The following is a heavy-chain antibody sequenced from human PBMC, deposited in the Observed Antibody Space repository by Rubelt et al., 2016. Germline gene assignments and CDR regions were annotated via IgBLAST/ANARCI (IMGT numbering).Heavy chain of an antibody. J-gene: IGHJ4*02. V-gene: IGHV3-33*01. CDR3: ARDQRSYAGNGADY. D-gene: IGHD3-16*01. Sequence: GFTFSSYGMHWVRQAPGKGLEWVAVIWYDGSNKYYADSVKGRFTISRDNSKNTLYLQMNSLRAEDTAVYYCARDQRSYAGNGADYWGQGTLVTVSS. CDR1: GFTFSSYG. CDR2: IWYDGSNK.